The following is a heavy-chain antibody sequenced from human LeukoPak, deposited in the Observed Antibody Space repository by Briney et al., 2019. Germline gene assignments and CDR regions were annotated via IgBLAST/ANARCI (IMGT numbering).Heavy chain of an antibody. CDR2: IYPGDSDT. D-gene: IGHD6-19*01. V-gene: IGHV5-51*01. CDR1: GYNFTNYW. CDR3: AKHVRPRYSSVWPRDS. Sequence: AESLKISFKASGYNFTNYWIGWVRQMPGKSLEVIGIIYPGDSDTRYSSSFQAHATIAADRSTSTAFLRWRGLRDSDSGIFYWAKHVRPRYSSVWPRDSWGQGTLVTVSS. J-gene: IGHJ5*02.